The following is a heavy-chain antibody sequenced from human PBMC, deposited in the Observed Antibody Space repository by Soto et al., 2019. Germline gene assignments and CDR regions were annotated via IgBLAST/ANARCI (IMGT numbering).Heavy chain of an antibody. V-gene: IGHV5-51*01. J-gene: IGHJ3*02. CDR2: IYPGDSDT. Sequence: EVQLVQSGAEVKKPGESLKISCKGSGYSFTSYWIGWVRQMPGKGLEWMGIIYPGDSDTRYSPSFQGQVTISADKSISTAYLQWSSLKASDTAMYYCARAAVYYDSSGYYYRFQGVAFDIWGQGTMVTVSS. CDR1: GYSFTSYW. CDR3: ARAAVYYDSSGYYYRFQGVAFDI. D-gene: IGHD3-22*01.